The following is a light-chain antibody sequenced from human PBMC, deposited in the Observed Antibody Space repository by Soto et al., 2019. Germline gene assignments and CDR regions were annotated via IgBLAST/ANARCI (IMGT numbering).Light chain of an antibody. CDR3: QQALS. J-gene: IGKJ4*01. Sequence: TVLTQSPATLSLSPGERATLSCRASQSVSRYYLSWYQQKPGQAPRLLNYGASTRATGIPARFSGSGSGTDFTLTITSLQLEDFAVYYCQQALSFGGGTRVEI. CDR1: QSVSRYY. CDR2: GAS. V-gene: IGKV3D-7*01.